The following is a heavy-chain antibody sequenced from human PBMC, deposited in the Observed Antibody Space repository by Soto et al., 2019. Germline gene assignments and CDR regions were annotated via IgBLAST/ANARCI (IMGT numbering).Heavy chain of an antibody. V-gene: IGHV3-7*01. CDR1: VFTCSSYW. J-gene: IGHJ4*02. CDR3: VRLPLLRYYFDY. Sequence: WWSLRLSCSASVFTCSSYWMSWFRQAPGKGLEWVANIKQDGNEKYYVDSVKGRFTISRDNAKNSLYLQMNSLRAEDTAVYYGVRLPLLRYYFDYWGQGTLVTVSS. CDR2: IKQDGNEK.